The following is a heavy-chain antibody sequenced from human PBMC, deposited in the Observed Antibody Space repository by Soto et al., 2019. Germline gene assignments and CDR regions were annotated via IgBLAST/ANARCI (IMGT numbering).Heavy chain of an antibody. CDR2: TSSDGGTK. V-gene: IGHV3-30-3*01. CDR1: GFTFRPYS. J-gene: IGHJ4*02. Sequence: PGGFLRPSFGSSGFTFRPYSTPGFRQAPGKGLEWVAVTSSDGGTKFYADSVKGRFTVSRDNSKNTLYLQMNSLRPEDTAVYYCAREVVLTEWYFDNWGQGILVTVSS. CDR3: AREVVLTEWYFDN. D-gene: IGHD2-21*01.